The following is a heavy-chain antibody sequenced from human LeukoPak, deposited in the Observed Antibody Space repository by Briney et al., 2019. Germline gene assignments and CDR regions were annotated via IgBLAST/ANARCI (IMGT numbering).Heavy chain of an antibody. CDR1: GVTFSIYA. J-gene: IGHJ4*02. D-gene: IGHD4-17*01. CDR3: AKGSRGDYDSHFDY. V-gene: IGHV3-23*05. CDR2: FHGSGSNT. Sequence: PGGTLRLTCAASGVTFSIYAMSWVRQPPGKGLEWVSTFHGSGSNTHYADSVKGRFTISRDDCANTLYLRMNRLRAEEAGVYYCAKGSRGDYDSHFDYWGRGALVTVSS.